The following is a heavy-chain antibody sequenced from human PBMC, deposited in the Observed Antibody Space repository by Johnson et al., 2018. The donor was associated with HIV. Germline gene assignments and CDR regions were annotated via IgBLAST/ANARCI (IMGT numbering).Heavy chain of an antibody. J-gene: IGHJ3*02. CDR1: GFTFDDYA. Sequence: VQLVESGGGLVQPGRSLRLSCAASGFTFDDYAMHWVRQAPGKGLEWVSGISWNSGSIGYADSVKGRFTISRDNAKNSLYLLMNSLRAEDTALYYCAKEDSSDAFDIWGQGTMVTVSS. D-gene: IGHD5-18*01. CDR3: AKEDSSDAFDI. V-gene: IGHV3-9*01. CDR2: ISWNSGSI.